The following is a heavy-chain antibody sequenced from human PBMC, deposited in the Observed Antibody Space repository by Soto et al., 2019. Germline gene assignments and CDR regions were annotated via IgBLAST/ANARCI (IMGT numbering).Heavy chain of an antibody. Sequence: GGSLRLSCTASGFTFGDYAMSWFRQAPGKGLEWVGFIRSKAYGGTTEYAASVKGRFTISRDDSKSIAYLQMNSLKTEDTAVYYCTRDSYSYGYSELNFFDFWGQGTLVTVSS. V-gene: IGHV3-49*03. J-gene: IGHJ4*02. CDR3: TRDSYSYGYSELNFFDF. D-gene: IGHD5-18*01. CDR1: GFTFGDYA. CDR2: IRSKAYGGTT.